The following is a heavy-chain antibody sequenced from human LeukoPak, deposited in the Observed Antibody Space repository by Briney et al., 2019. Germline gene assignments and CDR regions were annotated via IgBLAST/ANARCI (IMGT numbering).Heavy chain of an antibody. D-gene: IGHD1-26*01. J-gene: IGHJ4*02. V-gene: IGHV1-2*02. Sequence: ASVKVSCKASGYTFTGYYMHWVRQAPGQGLEWMGWINPNSGGTNYAQKLQGRVTMTTDTSTSTAYMELRSLRSDDTAVYYCARGPGGGSYPPDYWGQGTLVTVSS. CDR3: ARGPGGGSYPPDY. CDR1: GYTFTGYY. CDR2: INPNSGGT.